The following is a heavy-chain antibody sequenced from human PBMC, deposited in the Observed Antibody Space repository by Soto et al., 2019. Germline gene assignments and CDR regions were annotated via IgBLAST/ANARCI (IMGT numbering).Heavy chain of an antibody. Sequence: GGSLRLSCAASGFTFSSYAMSWVRQAPGEGLEWVSAISGSGGSTYYADSVKGRFTISRDNSKNTLYLQMNSLRAEDTAVYYCARDQGSSSWYTDYWGQGTLVTVSS. CDR3: ARDQGSSSWYTDY. CDR1: GFTFSSYA. CDR2: ISGSGGST. D-gene: IGHD6-13*01. V-gene: IGHV3-23*01. J-gene: IGHJ4*02.